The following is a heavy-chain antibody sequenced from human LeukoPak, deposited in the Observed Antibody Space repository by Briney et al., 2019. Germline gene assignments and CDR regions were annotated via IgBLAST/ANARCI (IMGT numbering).Heavy chain of an antibody. CDR3: VKGSSYYYDSSGYYFEY. D-gene: IGHD3-22*01. CDR2: INSYGGSSDGGPT. V-gene: IGHV3-64D*09. Sequence: GGSLRLSCSASGFPFSAFAMHWVRQAPAKGLECISTINSYGGSSDGGPTYYADSVKGRFIISRENSKNTLYLQMSSLRAEDTAVYYCVKGSSYYYDSSGYYFEYWGQGTLVTVCS. J-gene: IGHJ4*02. CDR1: GFPFSAFA.